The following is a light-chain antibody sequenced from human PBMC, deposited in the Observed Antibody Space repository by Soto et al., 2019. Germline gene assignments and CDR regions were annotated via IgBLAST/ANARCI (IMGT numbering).Light chain of an antibody. CDR3: SSYAATSSLV. J-gene: IGLJ3*02. Sequence: QYALTQPASVSGSPGQSITMSCTGSSSDIGTYNFVSWYQQHADKAPRLILYEVSNRHSGVSSRFSGSKSGNSASLTISGLQPEDEAHYFCSSYAATSSLVFGGGTKVTVL. CDR2: EVS. V-gene: IGLV2-14*01. CDR1: SSDIGTYNF.